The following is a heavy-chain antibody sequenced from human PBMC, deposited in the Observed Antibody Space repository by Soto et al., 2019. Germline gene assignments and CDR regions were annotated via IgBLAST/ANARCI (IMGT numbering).Heavy chain of an antibody. D-gene: IGHD1-1*01. CDR3: ARGRNWNDVLDY. CDR1: GGSISSGDYY. Sequence: PSETLSLTCTVSGGSISSGDYYWSWIRQPPGKGLEWIGYIYYSGSTNYNPSLKSRVTISVDTSKNQFSLKLSSVTAADTAVYYCARGRNWNDVLDYWGQGTLVTVSS. V-gene: IGHV4-61*08. J-gene: IGHJ4*02. CDR2: IYYSGST.